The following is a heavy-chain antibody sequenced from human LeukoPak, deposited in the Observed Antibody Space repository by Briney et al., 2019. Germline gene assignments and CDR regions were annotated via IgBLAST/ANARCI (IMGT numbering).Heavy chain of an antibody. J-gene: IGHJ4*02. V-gene: IGHV1-69*04. CDR3: ARGHSGYDLLSSPTVTTSIDY. CDR1: GGTFSSYA. Sequence: ASVKVSCKASGGTFSSYAISWVRQAPGQGLEWVGRIIPILGIANYAHKFQGRVTITADKSTSTAYMELSSLRSEDTAVYYCARGHSGYDLLSSPTVTTSIDYWGQGTLVTVSS. D-gene: IGHD5-12*01. CDR2: IIPILGIA.